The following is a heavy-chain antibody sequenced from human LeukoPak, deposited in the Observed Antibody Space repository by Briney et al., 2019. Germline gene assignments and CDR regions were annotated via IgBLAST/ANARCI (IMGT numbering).Heavy chain of an antibody. CDR1: GFTFSSYS. D-gene: IGHD3-22*01. J-gene: IGHJ5*02. Sequence: PGGSLRLSCAASGFTFSSYSMNWVRQAPGKGLEWVSFISSSSSYIYYADSVKGRFTISRDNAKNSLYLQMNSLRAEDTAVYYCARNYYDSSGPSWFDPWGQGTLVTVSS. CDR3: ARNYYDSSGPSWFDP. CDR2: ISSSSSYI. V-gene: IGHV3-21*01.